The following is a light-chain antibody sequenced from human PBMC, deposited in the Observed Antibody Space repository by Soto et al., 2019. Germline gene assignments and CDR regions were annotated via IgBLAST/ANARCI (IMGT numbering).Light chain of an antibody. CDR3: QQSYSTLFT. CDR2: AVS. V-gene: IGKV1-39*01. Sequence: IQMTQFPSSLSASVGDRVTITCRAGQTVIRYLNWYQQKPGRAPNLLIYAVSNLQSGVSSRFSGSGSGTEFTLTISELQPEDFATYYCQQSYSTLFTFGPGTKVGIK. CDR1: QTVIRY. J-gene: IGKJ3*01.